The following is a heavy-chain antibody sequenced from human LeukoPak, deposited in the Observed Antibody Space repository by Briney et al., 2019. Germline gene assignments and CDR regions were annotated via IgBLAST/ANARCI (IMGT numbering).Heavy chain of an antibody. D-gene: IGHD1-26*01. V-gene: IGHV4-39*07. J-gene: IGHJ4*02. CDR2: IYYSGST. CDR1: GGSISSSSYY. Sequence: SETLSLTCTVSGGSISSSSYYWGWIRQPPEKGLEWIGSIYYSGSTYHNPSLKSRVTISVDTSKNQFSLKLSSVTAADTAVYYCARDTKWELLRWSFDYWGQGTLVTVSS. CDR3: ARDTKWELLRWSFDY.